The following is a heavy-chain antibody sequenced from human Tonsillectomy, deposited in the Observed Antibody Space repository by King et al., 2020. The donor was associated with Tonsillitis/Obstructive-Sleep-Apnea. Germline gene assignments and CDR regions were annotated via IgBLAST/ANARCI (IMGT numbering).Heavy chain of an antibody. CDR2: IKQDGSEK. CDR3: ARVPSWFDCSSTSCYGGGFDI. J-gene: IGHJ3*02. Sequence: VQLMESGGGLVQPGGSLRLSCAASGFSFSSYWMSWVRQAPGKGLEWVANIKQDGSEKYYVDSVKGRFTISRDNAKNSLYLQMNSLRAEDTAVYYCARVPSWFDCSSTSCYGGGFDIWGQGAMVTVSS. D-gene: IGHD2-2*01. V-gene: IGHV3-7*03. CDR1: GFSFSSYW.